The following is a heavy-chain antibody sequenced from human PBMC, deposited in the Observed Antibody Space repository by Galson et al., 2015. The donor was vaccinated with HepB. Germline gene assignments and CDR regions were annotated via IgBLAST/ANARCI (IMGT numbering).Heavy chain of an antibody. CDR2: ISALTGNT. CDR1: GYIFTSNG. D-gene: IGHD2-21*01. J-gene: IGHJ4*02. V-gene: IGHV1-18*01. CDR3: ARDLYSPDLTPLDY. Sequence: SVKVSCKASGYIFTSNGFSWVRQTPGQGLEWMGWISALTGNTNYAQKFLDRVTLTTDKSTRTAYMELRGLRFDDTAVYYCARDLYSPDLTPLDYWGQGTLVTVFS.